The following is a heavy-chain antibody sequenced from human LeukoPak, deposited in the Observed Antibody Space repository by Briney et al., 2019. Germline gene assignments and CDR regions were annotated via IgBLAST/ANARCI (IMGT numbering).Heavy chain of an antibody. V-gene: IGHV4-61*01. CDR3: ARGAGRWAI. Sequence: SETLSLTCTVSGGSVSSDTYYWSWVRQPPGQGLEWIGCIYSSGSTNYNPSLNSRVSISLDTSKNQSSLKLGSVTAADTAVYYCARGAGRWAIWGQGTMVTVSS. CDR1: GGSVSSDTYY. CDR2: IYSSGST. J-gene: IGHJ3*02. D-gene: IGHD4-23*01.